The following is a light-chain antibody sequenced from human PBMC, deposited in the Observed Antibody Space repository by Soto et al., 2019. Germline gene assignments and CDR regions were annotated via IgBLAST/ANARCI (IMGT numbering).Light chain of an antibody. CDR1: SGDVGGYNF. V-gene: IGLV2-11*01. CDR3: CSYAGTYTLWV. J-gene: IGLJ3*02. Sequence: QSVLTQPRSVSGSPGQSVTISCTGTSGDVGGYNFVSWYQQYPGKAPKLIIYDVTKRPSGAPDRFSGSKSGNTASLTISGLQAEDEADYYCCSYAGTYTLWVFGGGTKLTVL. CDR2: DVT.